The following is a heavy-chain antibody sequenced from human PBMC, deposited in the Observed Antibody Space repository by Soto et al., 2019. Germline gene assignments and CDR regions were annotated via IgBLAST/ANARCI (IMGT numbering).Heavy chain of an antibody. CDR3: ARDYYYGMDV. V-gene: IGHV4-59*01. CDR1: CGSISSYY. J-gene: IGHJ6*02. CDR2: IYYSGST. Sequence: SETLSLTCTVSCGSISSYYWSWIRQPPGKGLEWIGYIYYSGSTNYNPSLKSRVTISVDTSKNQFSLKLSSVTAADTAVYYCARDYYYGMDVWGQGTTVTVSS.